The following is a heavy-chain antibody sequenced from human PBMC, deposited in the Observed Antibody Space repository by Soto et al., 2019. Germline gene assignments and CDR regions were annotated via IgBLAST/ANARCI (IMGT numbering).Heavy chain of an antibody. V-gene: IGHV4-59*01. D-gene: IGHD1-26*01. CDR2: VFYTGST. Sequence: SETLSLTCTVSGGSIISYHWSWIRQSPGKGLEWIGYVFYTGSTKYNPALKRRVTISVDTSKNQFSLKLSSVSAADTGLYYCARSYSGTFYGYDTWGQGILVTVSS. CDR1: GGSIISYH. CDR3: ARSYSGTFYGYDT. J-gene: IGHJ5*02.